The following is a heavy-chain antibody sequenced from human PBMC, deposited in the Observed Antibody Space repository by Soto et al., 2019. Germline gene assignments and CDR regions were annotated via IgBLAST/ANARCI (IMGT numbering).Heavy chain of an antibody. CDR3: ARGIGGIVVVPAAIKNYYYYMDV. J-gene: IGHJ6*03. CDR1: GGSFSGYY. D-gene: IGHD2-2*01. CDR2: INHSGST. Sequence: QVQLQQWGAGLLKPSETLSLTCAVYGGSFSGYYWSWIRQPPGKGLEWIGEINHSGSTNYNPSLKSRVTISVDKSKNQFSLKLSSVTAADTAVYYCARGIGGIVVVPAAIKNYYYYMDVWGKGTTVTVSS. V-gene: IGHV4-34*01.